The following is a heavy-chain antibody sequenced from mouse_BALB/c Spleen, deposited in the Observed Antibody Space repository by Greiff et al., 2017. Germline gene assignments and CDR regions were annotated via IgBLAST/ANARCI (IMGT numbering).Heavy chain of an antibody. Sequence: EVKVVESGGGLVKPGGSLKLSCAASGFAFSSYDMSWVRQTPEKRLEWVAYISSGGGSTYYPDTVKGRFTISRDNAKNTLYLQMSSLKSEDTAMYYCARRGYRYDEVAYWGQGTLVTVSA. J-gene: IGHJ3*01. CDR2: ISSGGGST. V-gene: IGHV5-12-1*01. D-gene: IGHD2-14*01. CDR1: GFAFSSYD. CDR3: ARRGYRYDEVAY.